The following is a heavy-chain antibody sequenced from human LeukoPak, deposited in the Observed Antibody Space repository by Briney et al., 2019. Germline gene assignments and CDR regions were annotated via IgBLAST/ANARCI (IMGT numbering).Heavy chain of an antibody. CDR1: GGSFSDSY. CDR2: INDSGST. D-gene: IGHD2-2*02. CDR3: ARGSRYCSSISCYKYSYAMDV. J-gene: IGHJ6*02. Sequence: PSETLSLTCAVYGGSFSDSYWSWIRQPPGKGLEWIGEINDSGSTNIKSSLKSRVTISVDTSKNQFSLKLSSVTAADTAVYFCARGSRYCSSISCYKYSYAMDVWGQGTTVTVSS. V-gene: IGHV4-34*01.